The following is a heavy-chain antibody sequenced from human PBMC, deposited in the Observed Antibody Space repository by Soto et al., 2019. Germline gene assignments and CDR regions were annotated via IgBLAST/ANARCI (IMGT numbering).Heavy chain of an antibody. D-gene: IGHD2-15*01. CDR2: INHLYTT. Sequence: QLQLHESGSALVKPSQTLSLTCTVTGASITYWGYSWSWVRQTPGKGLEWLGYINHLYTTYYNPSYDRRSTLSINSTKYQFPLNINSGAAADRAVYYGATGGSYDSLEYWGQGTLVTVSS. V-gene: IGHV4-30-2*01. CDR3: ATGGSYDSLEY. J-gene: IGHJ4*02. CDR1: GASITYWGYS.